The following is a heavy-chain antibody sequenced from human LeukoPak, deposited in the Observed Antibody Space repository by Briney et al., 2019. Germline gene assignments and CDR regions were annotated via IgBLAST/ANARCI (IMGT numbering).Heavy chain of an antibody. CDR1: GFTFDDYA. CDR3: AKDSSGWLDY. D-gene: IGHD6-19*01. J-gene: IGHJ4*02. Sequence: GGSLRLSCAASGFTFDDYAMHWVRQAPGKGLEWVSGISWNSGSIGYADSVKGRFTISRDNAKNSLYLQMNSLGAEDTALYYCAKDSSGWLDYWGQGTLVTVSS. CDR2: ISWNSGSI. V-gene: IGHV3-9*01.